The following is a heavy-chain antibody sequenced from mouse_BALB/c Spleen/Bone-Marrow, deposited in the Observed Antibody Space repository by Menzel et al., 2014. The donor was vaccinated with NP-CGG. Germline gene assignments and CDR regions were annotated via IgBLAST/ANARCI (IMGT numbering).Heavy chain of an antibody. J-gene: IGHJ2*01. CDR1: GFTFSSYY. V-gene: IGHV5-6-2*01. Sequence: DVMLVESGGGLVKLGGSLKLSCAASGFTFSSYYMSWVRQTPEKRLELVAAINSNGGSTYYPDTVKGRFTISRDNAKNTLYLQMSSLEPEDTALYYCARRGWDGYFDYWGQGNTLTVSS. CDR3: ARRGWDGYFDY. D-gene: IGHD4-1*01. CDR2: INSNGGST.